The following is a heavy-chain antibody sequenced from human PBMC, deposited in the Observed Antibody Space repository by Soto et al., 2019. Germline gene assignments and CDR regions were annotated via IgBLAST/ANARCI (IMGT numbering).Heavy chain of an antibody. J-gene: IGHJ6*02. CDR2: ISAYNGNT. CDR3: ARRSVYSSSWYEDYGMDV. V-gene: IGHV1-18*01. D-gene: IGHD6-13*01. CDR1: GYTFTSYG. Sequence: ASVKVSCKASGYTFTSYGISWVRQAPGQGLEWMGWISAYNGNTNYAQKLQGRVTMTTDTSTSTAYMELRSLRSDDTAVYYCARRSVYSSSWYEDYGMDVWGQGTTVTVS.